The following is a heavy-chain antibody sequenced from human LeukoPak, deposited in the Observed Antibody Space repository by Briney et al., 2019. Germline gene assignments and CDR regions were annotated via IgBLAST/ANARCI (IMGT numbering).Heavy chain of an antibody. CDR3: TWEGPDYYDSSGTFDY. CDR1: AFTFSGSA. CDR2: IRSKANSNTT. D-gene: IGHD3-22*01. V-gene: IGHV3-73*01. J-gene: IGHJ4*02. Sequence: GGCLTLSCAAAAFTFSGSAMHWVRQASGKWLECVGRIRSKANSNTTAYAASVEGTLTIRRGDSKNTAYLQMNRLKTEHTAVYYSTWEGPDYYDSSGTFDYWGQGNVVTVSS.